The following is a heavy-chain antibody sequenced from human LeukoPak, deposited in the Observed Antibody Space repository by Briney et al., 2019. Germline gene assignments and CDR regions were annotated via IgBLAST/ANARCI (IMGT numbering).Heavy chain of an antibody. V-gene: IGHV1-69*13. CDR3: AKVGSGYNGPDY. D-gene: IGHD3-22*01. J-gene: IGHJ4*02. Sequence: SVKVSCKASGGTFSSYAISWVRQAPGQGLEWMGGIIPIFGTANYAQKFQGRVTITADESTSTAYMELSSLRSEDTAVYYCAKVGSGYNGPDYWGQGTLVTVSS. CDR1: GGTFSSYA. CDR2: IIPIFGTA.